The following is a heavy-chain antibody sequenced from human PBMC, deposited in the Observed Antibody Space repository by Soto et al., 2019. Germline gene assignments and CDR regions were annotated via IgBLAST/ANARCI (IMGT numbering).Heavy chain of an antibody. CDR3: ARHRGLGYCSSTSCSHRYYDYYGMDV. CDR1: GYTFTSYG. D-gene: IGHD2-2*01. CDR2: MNPNSGNT. Sequence: QVQLVQSGAEVKKPGASVKVSCKASGYTFTSYGINWVRQATGQGLEWMGWMNPNSGNTGYAQKFQGRVTMTRNTSISTAYMELSSLRSEDTAVYYCARHRGLGYCSSTSCSHRYYDYYGMDVWGQGTTVTVSS. J-gene: IGHJ6*02. V-gene: IGHV1-8*01.